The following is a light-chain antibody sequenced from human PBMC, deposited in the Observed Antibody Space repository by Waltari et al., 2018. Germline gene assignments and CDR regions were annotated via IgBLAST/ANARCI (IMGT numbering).Light chain of an antibody. Sequence: QSALTQPASVSGSPGPSITIPCTGTRSAVGAYNYVSWYQKHPGKAPKLLIYDVSNRPSGVSNRFSASKSGNTASLIISGLQAEDEADYYCSSYTSSTTLLLIFGGGTKLTVL. CDR2: DVS. CDR3: SSYTSSTTLLLI. J-gene: IGLJ2*01. V-gene: IGLV2-14*03. CDR1: RSAVGAYNY.